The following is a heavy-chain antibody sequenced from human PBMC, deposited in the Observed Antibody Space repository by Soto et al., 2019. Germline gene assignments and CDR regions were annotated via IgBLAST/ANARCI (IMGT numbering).Heavy chain of an antibody. D-gene: IGHD2-2*01. J-gene: IGHJ4*02. CDR3: ARGRCSSTSCYVSAVTYFVY. V-gene: IGHV3-7*04. CDR2: IKQDGSEK. Sequence: GGSLRLSCAASGFTFSSYWMSWVRQAPGKGLEWVANIKQDGSEKYYVDSVKGRFTISRDNAKNSLYLQMNSLRAEDTAVYYCARGRCSSTSCYVSAVTYFVYWGQGTLVTVSS. CDR1: GFTFSSYW.